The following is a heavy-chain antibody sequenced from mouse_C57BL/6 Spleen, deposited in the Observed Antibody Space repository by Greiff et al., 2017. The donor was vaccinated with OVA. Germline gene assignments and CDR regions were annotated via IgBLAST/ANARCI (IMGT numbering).Heavy chain of an antibody. Sequence: VQLKQSGAELVKPGASVKLSCTASGFNIKDYYMHWVKQRTEQGLEWIGRIDPEDGETKYAPKFQGKATITADTSSNTAYLQLSSLTSEDTAVYYSAAQTAQATGFAYWGQGTLVTVSA. J-gene: IGHJ3*01. D-gene: IGHD3-2*02. CDR3: AAQTAQATGFAY. V-gene: IGHV14-2*01. CDR1: GFNIKDYY. CDR2: IDPEDGET.